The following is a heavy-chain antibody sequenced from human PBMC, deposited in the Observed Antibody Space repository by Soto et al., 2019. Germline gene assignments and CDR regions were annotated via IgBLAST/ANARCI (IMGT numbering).Heavy chain of an antibody. Sequence: PSETLSLTYTVSGDSISTDYWSWIRQSPGKGLEWIGFIYYGGSTNYNPSLKSRVTISVDTPKNQFSLKLSSVSAADTAVYYCAKNWNWGSLVHWGQGTLVTV. CDR2: IYYGGST. CDR3: AKNWNWGSLVH. D-gene: IGHD7-27*01. V-gene: IGHV4-59*08. J-gene: IGHJ4*02. CDR1: GDSISTDY.